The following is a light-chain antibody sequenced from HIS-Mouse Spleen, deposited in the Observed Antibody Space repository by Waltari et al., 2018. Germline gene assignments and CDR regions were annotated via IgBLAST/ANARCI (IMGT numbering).Light chain of an antibody. J-gene: IGLJ2*01. CDR2: EDS. Sequence: SYELTQPPSVSVSPGQTARITCSGDALPKKYAYWYQQKSGPAPVLVIYEDSKRPSGVPERVSGSSSGTMATLTISGAHVEDEADYYCYSTDSSGNHRVFGGGTKLTVL. V-gene: IGLV3-10*01. CDR1: ALPKKY. CDR3: YSTDSSGNHRV.